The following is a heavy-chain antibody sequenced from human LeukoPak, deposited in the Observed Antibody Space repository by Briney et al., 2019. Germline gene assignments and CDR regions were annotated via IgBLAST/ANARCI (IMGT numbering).Heavy chain of an antibody. CDR2: IYYSGST. Sequence: SETLSLTCTVSGGSISSYYWSWIRQPPGKGLEWIGYIYYSGSTNYNPSLKSRVTISVDTSKSQFSLKLSSVTAADTAVYYCARYDILTGYYHAGYFQHWGQGTLVTVSS. CDR1: GGSISSYY. D-gene: IGHD3-9*01. J-gene: IGHJ1*01. CDR3: ARYDILTGYYHAGYFQH. V-gene: IGHV4-59*01.